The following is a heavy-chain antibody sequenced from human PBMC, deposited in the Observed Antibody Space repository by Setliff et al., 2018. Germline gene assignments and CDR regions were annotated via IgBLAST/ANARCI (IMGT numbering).Heavy chain of an antibody. D-gene: IGHD3-22*01. CDR2: XXXXXXX. V-gene: IGHV4-39*07. J-gene: IGHJ4*02. Sequence: PSETLSLTCTVSGGSISTNSYYWGWIRQPPGKGLEXXXXXXXXXXXXXXXSXKXXVTMSIDKSKNEFSLKMSSVTAADTAVYYCARAPRYFDSTGSYFDGWGQGTLVTVSS. CDR3: ARAPRYFDSTGSYFDG. CDR1: GGSISTNSYY.